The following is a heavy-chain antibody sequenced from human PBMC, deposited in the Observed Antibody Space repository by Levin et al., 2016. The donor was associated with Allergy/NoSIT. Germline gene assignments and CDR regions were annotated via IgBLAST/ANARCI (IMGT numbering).Heavy chain of an antibody. CDR2: INPNSGGT. J-gene: IGHJ4*02. Sequence: ASVKVSCKASGYTFTGYYMHWVRQAPGQGLEWMGWINPNSGGTNYAQKFQGRVTMTRDTSISTAYMELSRLRSDDTAVYYCARLKRDVVDSYGSLHPFDYWGQGTLVTVSS. CDR1: GYTFTGYY. D-gene: IGHD5-18*01. V-gene: IGHV1-2*02. CDR3: ARLKRDVVDSYGSLHPFDY.